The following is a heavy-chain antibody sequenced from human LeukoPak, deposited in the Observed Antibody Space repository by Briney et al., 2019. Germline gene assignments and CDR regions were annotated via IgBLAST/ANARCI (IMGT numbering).Heavy chain of an antibody. J-gene: IGHJ4*02. V-gene: IGHV5-51*01. CDR2: IYPGDSDT. CDR3: ARLLINTAMGFDY. Sequence: GESLKISCKGSGYRFTSYWIAWVRQMPGKGLEWMGIIYPGDSDTRYSPSFQGQVTISADKSISSAYLQWSSLKASDTAMYYCARLLINTAMGFDYWGQGTLVTVSS. CDR1: GYRFTSYW. D-gene: IGHD5-18*01.